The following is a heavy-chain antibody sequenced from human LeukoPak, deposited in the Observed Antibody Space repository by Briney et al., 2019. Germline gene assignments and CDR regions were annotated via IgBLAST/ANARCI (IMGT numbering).Heavy chain of an antibody. CDR2: IYYSGST. V-gene: IGHV4-59*01. CDR3: ARIHRYCSGGNCYVNDY. CDR1: GGSISGYY. J-gene: IGHJ4*02. D-gene: IGHD2-15*01. Sequence: SETLSLTCTVSGGSISGYYWSWIRQPQGKGPEWIGYIYYSGSTKYNPSLKSRVTISVDTSKNQFSLTLSSVTAADTAIYYCARIHRYCSGGNCYVNDYWGQGALVTVSS.